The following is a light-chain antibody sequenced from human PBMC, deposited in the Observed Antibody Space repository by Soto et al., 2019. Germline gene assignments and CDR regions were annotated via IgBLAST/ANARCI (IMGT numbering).Light chain of an antibody. Sequence: QSVLTQPPSASASLGAPVTLTCTLSSGYSYYKVDWYQQRPGKGPRFVMRVGPGGIVGSKGDGIPGRFSVLGSGLNRDLTIKNIQEEDESDYHCGADHGSGSNFVWVFGGGTKLTVL. CDR3: GADHGSGSNFVWV. J-gene: IGLJ3*02. CDR1: SGYSYYK. V-gene: IGLV9-49*01. CDR2: VGPGGIVG.